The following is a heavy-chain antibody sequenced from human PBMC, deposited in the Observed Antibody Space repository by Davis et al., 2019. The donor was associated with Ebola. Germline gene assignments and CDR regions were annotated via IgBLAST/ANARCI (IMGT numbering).Heavy chain of an antibody. J-gene: IGHJ4*02. V-gene: IGHV4-59*01. CDR1: AASNSTYV. Sequence: SETLSLTCTVPAASNSTYVWTWTRPPPGTALGWLGYIYYIWTTNYNPSLKSRVTISVDTSKNQFSLRLNSVTAADTAVYYCARETSGDGLGVRFDSWGQGTLVTVSS. CDR3: ARETSGDGLGVRFDS. CDR2: IYYIWTT. D-gene: IGHD3-10*01.